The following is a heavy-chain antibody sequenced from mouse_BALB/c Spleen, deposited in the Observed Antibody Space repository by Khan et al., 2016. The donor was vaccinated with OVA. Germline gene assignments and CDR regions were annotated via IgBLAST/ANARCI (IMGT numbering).Heavy chain of an antibody. D-gene: IGHD1-1*02. CDR1: GYTFTTYW. Sequence: QVQLQQPGAELVRPGSSVKLSCKAAGYTFTTYWINWVKQRPGQGLEWIGNIYPSDSYTNYNQKFKDKATLTVDKSSSTAYMHLSSPTSEDSAVYCCTVDLPMDHWGQGTTLTVSS. V-gene: IGHV1-69*02. J-gene: IGHJ2*01. CDR2: IYPSDSYT. CDR3: TVDLPMDH.